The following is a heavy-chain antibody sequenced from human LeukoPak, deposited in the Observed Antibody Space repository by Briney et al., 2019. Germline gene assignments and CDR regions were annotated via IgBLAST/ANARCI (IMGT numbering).Heavy chain of an antibody. CDR2: IIPISDIA. CDR1: GTPYSFSSYA. D-gene: IGHD1-26*01. Sequence: SVKVSCKASGTPYSFSSYAISWVRQAPGQGLEWMGRIIPISDIANYARRFRGRVTITADRSTATVYMDLSSLTSEDTAAYYCARDREDSSSSFFYWGQGTPVTVAS. J-gene: IGHJ4*02. V-gene: IGHV1-69*04. CDR3: ARDREDSSSSFFY.